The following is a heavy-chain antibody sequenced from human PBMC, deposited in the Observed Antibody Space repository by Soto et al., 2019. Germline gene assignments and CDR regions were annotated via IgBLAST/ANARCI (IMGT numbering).Heavy chain of an antibody. V-gene: IGHV3-30*04. J-gene: IGHJ4*02. D-gene: IGHD3-3*01. Sequence: PGGSLRLSCAASGFTFSRYAIHWVRQAPGKGLEWVAVISRDGTNKYYVDSVKGRFTISRDNSRNTLYLQMDSLRHEDAAVYYCASSRSGAVAASFDFWGQGTLVTVSS. CDR3: ASSRSGAVAASFDF. CDR1: GFTFSRYA. CDR2: ISRDGTNK.